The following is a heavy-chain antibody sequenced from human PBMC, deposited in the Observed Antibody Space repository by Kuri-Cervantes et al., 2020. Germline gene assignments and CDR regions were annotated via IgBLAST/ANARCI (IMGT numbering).Heavy chain of an antibody. CDR3: AHRERKTNTKLGGFDY. D-gene: IGHD3-16*01. CDR2: IYWDDDK. J-gene: IGHJ4*02. V-gene: IGHV2-5*02. Sequence: SGPTLVKPTQTLTLTCTFSGFSLSTSGVGVGWIRQPPGKALEWLALIYWDDDKRYSPSLKSRLTITKDTSKNQVVLTMTNMDPADTATYYCAHRERKTNTKLGGFDYWGQGTLVTVSS. CDR1: GFSLSTSGVG.